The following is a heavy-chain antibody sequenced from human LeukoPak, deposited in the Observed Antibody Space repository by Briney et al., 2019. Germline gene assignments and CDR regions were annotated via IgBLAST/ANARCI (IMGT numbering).Heavy chain of an antibody. V-gene: IGHV1-8*01. D-gene: IGHD3-22*01. Sequence: SGNTGYAQKFQGRVTMTRNTSISTAYMELSSLRSEDTAVYYCARNYDSSGYYYSRWFDPWGQGTLVTVSS. CDR2: SGNT. CDR3: ARNYDSSGYYYSRWFDP. J-gene: IGHJ5*02.